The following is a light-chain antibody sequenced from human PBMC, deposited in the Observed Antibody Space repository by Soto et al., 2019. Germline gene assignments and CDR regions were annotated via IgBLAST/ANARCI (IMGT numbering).Light chain of an antibody. J-gene: IGLJ2*01. CDR1: ISNIGDNH. CDR3: GTWDTTMSGLL. V-gene: IGLV1-51*01. Sequence: QSVLTQPPSASAAPGQRVTISCSGTISNIGDNHVSWYQQVPGKAPKLLIYDNNKRPSGIPDRFSGSRSGTSATLAITGLQTGDEADYICGTWDTTMSGLLFGGGTKGTVL. CDR2: DNN.